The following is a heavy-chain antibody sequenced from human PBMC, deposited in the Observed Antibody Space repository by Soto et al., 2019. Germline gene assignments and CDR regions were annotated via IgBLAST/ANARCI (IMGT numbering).Heavy chain of an antibody. CDR2: ISPNSEKA. V-gene: IGHV1-18*01. CDR3: TTDLPWSYGALGY. Sequence: ASVKVSCKASGYTFSNFGISWVRQAPGEGLEWMGWISPNSEKAKIAQRFQGRVTMTTDISTSTSYLELRGLTSDDTAVYYCTTDLPWSYGALGYWGQGTLVTVSS. J-gene: IGHJ4*02. D-gene: IGHD1-26*01. CDR1: GYTFSNFG.